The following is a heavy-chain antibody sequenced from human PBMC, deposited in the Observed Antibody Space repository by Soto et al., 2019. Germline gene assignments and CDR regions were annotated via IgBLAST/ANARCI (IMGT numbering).Heavy chain of an antibody. Sequence: GESLKISCQGSGYIFSNYHISWVRQMPGKGLEWMGRIDPSDSFITYSPSFQGHVTISVDKSNSTAYLKWSSLKTSDNAMYYCARPAIDSVTLEYLQHWGQGTLVTVSS. D-gene: IGHD2-2*02. CDR1: GYIFSNYH. CDR3: ARPAIDSVTLEYLQH. J-gene: IGHJ1*01. V-gene: IGHV5-10-1*01. CDR2: IDPSDSFI.